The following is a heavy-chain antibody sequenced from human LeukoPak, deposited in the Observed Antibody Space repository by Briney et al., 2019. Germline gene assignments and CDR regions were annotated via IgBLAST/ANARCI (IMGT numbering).Heavy chain of an antibody. Sequence: PSETLSLTCTVSGGSISSYYWSWIRQPPGKGLEWIGYIYCSGSTNYNPSLKSRVTISVDTSKNQFSLKLSSVTAADTAVYYCFGRGLDAFDIWGQGTMVTVSS. J-gene: IGHJ3*02. D-gene: IGHD2-15*01. CDR1: GGSISSYY. CDR3: FGRGLDAFDI. V-gene: IGHV4-59*01. CDR2: IYCSGST.